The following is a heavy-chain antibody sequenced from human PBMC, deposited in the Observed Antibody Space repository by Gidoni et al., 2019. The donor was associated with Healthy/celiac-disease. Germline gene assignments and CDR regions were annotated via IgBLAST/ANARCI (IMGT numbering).Heavy chain of an antibody. CDR1: GGTFSSYA. V-gene: IGHV1-69*04. CDR2: IIPILGIA. CDR3: ARDRYDLAGMDV. D-gene: IGHD5-12*01. Sequence: QVQLVQSGAEVKTPGSSVKVSCKASGGTFSSYAISWVRQAPGQGLEWMGRIIPILGIANYAQKFQGRVTITADKSTSTAYMELSSLRSEDTAVYYCARDRYDLAGMDVWGQGTTVTVSS. J-gene: IGHJ6*02.